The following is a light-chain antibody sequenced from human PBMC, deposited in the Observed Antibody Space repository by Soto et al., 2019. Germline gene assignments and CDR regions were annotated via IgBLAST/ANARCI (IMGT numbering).Light chain of an antibody. CDR1: SSDIGGYNS. J-gene: IGLJ2*01. Sequence: SVLTQPPSAYGSPGGSVTISCTGTSSDIGGYNSVSWYQRHPGKAPKLMIFEVTKRPSGVPDRFSGSKSGNTASLTVSGLQTEDEADYYCSSYAGNANVLFGGGTKVTVL. V-gene: IGLV2-8*01. CDR3: SSYAGNANVL. CDR2: EVT.